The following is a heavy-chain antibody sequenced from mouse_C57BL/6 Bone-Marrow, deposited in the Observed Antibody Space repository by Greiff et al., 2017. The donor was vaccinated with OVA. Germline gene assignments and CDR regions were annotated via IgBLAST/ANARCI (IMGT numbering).Heavy chain of an antibody. J-gene: IGHJ3*01. D-gene: IGHD4-1*01. CDR1: GFNIKDDY. CDR2: IDPENGDT. Sequence: VQLQQSGAELVRPGASVKLSCTASGFNIKDDYMHWVKQRPEQGLEWIGWIDPENGDTEYASKFQGTATITADTSSNTAYLQRSSLTSKDTAVCYCTTNWAWFAYWGQGTLVTVSA. V-gene: IGHV14-4*01. CDR3: TTNWAWFAY.